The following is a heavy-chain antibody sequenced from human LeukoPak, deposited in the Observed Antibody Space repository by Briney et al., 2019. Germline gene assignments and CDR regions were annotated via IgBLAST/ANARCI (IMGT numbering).Heavy chain of an antibody. V-gene: IGHV1-46*01. CDR2: INPSGGST. Sequence: ASVKVSCKASGYTFTSYDINWVRQATGQGLEWMGIINPSGGSTSYAQKFQGRVTMTRDMSTSTVYMELSSLRSEDTAVYYCAREWNYPYDSSGYWGEIRRAGFDYWGQGTLVTVSS. J-gene: IGHJ4*02. CDR1: GYTFTSYD. CDR3: AREWNYPYDSSGYWGEIRRAGFDY. D-gene: IGHD3-22*01.